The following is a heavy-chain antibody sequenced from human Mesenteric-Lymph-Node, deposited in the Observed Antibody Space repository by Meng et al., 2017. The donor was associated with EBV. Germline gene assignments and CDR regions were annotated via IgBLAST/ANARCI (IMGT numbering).Heavy chain of an antibody. CDR1: GDSVSSNSAA. Sequence: QVQLQPSGHGLVKPSQTLSLPCAISGDSVSSNSAAWNWIRQSPSRGLEWLGRTYYRSKWYNDYAVSVKSRITINPDTSKNQFSLQLNSVTPEDTAVYYCARDSATSHTVTTSRYFDYWGQGTLVTVSS. CDR3: ARDSATSHTVTTSRYFDY. V-gene: IGHV6-1*01. D-gene: IGHD4-17*01. J-gene: IGHJ4*02. CDR2: TYYRSKWYN.